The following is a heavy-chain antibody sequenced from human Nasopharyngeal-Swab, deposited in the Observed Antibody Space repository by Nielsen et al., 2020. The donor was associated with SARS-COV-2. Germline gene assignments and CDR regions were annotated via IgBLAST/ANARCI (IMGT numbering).Heavy chain of an antibody. Sequence: SETLSLTCAVYGGSFSGYYWSWIRQPPGKGLEWIGEINHSGSTNYNPSLKSRVTISVDTSKNQFSLQLNSVTPEDTAVYYCARDSSSQPDYWGQGTLVTVPS. V-gene: IGHV4-34*01. CDR1: GGSFSGYY. J-gene: IGHJ4*02. CDR3: ARDSSSQPDY. D-gene: IGHD6-13*01. CDR2: INHSGST.